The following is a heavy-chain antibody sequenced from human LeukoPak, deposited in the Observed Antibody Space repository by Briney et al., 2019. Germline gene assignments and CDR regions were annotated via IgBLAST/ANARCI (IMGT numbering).Heavy chain of an antibody. CDR2: IGIAGDT. CDR3: AREGRGYDPPHYYGMDV. Sequence: GGSLRLSCAAFGFPFTKYDVHWAPQATGKGVVCVSCIGIAGDTYYSGSVRGRFTISRENGKNSLFLQMNSLRAGDTAVYYCAREGRGYDPPHYYGMDVWGQGTTVTVSS. V-gene: IGHV3-13*04. D-gene: IGHD5-12*01. J-gene: IGHJ6*02. CDR1: GFPFTKYD.